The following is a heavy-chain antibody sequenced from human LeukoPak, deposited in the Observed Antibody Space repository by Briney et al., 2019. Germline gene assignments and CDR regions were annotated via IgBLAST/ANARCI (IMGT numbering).Heavy chain of an antibody. V-gene: IGHV1-24*01. CDR2: FDPEDGET. Sequence: GASVKVSCKVSGYTLTELSMRWVRQAPGKGLEWVGGFDPEDGETIYAQKFQGRVTMTRDTSISKAYMELSRLRSDDTAVYYCVTRGGESSPMRYWGQGTLVTVSS. J-gene: IGHJ4*02. CDR1: GYTLTELS. D-gene: IGHD3-10*01. CDR3: VTRGGESSPMRY.